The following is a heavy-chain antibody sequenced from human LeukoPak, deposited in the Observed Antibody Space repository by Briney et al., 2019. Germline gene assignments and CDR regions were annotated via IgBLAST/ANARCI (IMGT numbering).Heavy chain of an antibody. CDR3: ARDPYGSGSYSHFDY. D-gene: IGHD3-10*01. V-gene: IGHV3-74*01. CDR1: GFTFSSYA. J-gene: IGHJ4*02. Sequence: GGSLRLSCAASGFTFSSYAMHWVRQAPGKGLVWVSRINSDGSSTSYADSVKGRFTISRDNAKNTLYLQMNSLRAEDTAVYYCARDPYGSGSYSHFDYWGQGTLVTVSS. CDR2: INSDGSST.